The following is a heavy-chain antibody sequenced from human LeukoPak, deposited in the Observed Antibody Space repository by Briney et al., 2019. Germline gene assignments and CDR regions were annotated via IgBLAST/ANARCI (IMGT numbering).Heavy chain of an antibody. J-gene: IGHJ3*02. D-gene: IGHD3-22*01. V-gene: IGHV1-2*02. CDR3: ARERSYYYDSSGYSHAFDI. Sequence: GASVKVSCKASGYTFTAYYMHWVRQAPGQGLEWMGWINPNSGGTNYAQKFQGRVTLTRDTSISTAYMELSRLRSDDTAVYYCARERSYYYDSSGYSHAFDIWGQGTMVTVSS. CDR1: GYTFTAYY. CDR2: INPNSGGT.